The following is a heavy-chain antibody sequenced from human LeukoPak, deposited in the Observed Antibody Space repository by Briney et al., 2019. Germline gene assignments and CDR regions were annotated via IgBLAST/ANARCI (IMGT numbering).Heavy chain of an antibody. CDR3: ARFLDCSSTSCYFWFDP. V-gene: IGHV1-2*02. CDR1: GYTFTGYY. D-gene: IGHD2-2*01. Sequence: ASVKVSCKASGYTFTGYYMHWVRQAPGQGLEWMGWINPNSGGTNYAQKFQGRVTMTRDTSISTAYMELSRLRSDDTDVYYCARFLDCSSTSCYFWFDPWGQGTLVTVSS. CDR2: INPNSGGT. J-gene: IGHJ5*02.